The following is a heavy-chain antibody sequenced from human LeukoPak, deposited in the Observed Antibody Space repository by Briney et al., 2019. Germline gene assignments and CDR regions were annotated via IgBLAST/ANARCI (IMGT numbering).Heavy chain of an antibody. CDR3: AKDSSSGWLGDGDY. CDR2: ISYDGSNK. Sequence: GGSLRLSCAASGFAFSSYGMHWVRQAPGKGLEWVAVISYDGSNKYYADSVKGRFTISRDNSKNTLYLQMNSLRAEDTAVYYCAKDSSSGWLGDGDYWGQGTLVTVSS. V-gene: IGHV3-30*18. J-gene: IGHJ4*02. D-gene: IGHD6-19*01. CDR1: GFAFSSYG.